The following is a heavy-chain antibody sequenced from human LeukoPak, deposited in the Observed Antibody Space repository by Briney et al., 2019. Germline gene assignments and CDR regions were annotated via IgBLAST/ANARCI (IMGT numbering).Heavy chain of an antibody. Sequence: SSETLSLTCTVSGGSISSSSNYWGWLRPPPGKGLEWIGSINYSGSTYYNPSLKSRVNISVDTSNNQFSLKRSSVTAADTAVYYCARAGYCSGGSCSHTRNLFDPWGQGTLVTVSS. V-gene: IGHV4-39*01. CDR3: ARAGYCSGGSCSHTRNLFDP. CDR2: INYSGST. J-gene: IGHJ5*02. D-gene: IGHD2-15*01. CDR1: GGSISSSSNY.